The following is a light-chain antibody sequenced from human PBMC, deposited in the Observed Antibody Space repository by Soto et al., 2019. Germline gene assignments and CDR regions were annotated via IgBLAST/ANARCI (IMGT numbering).Light chain of an antibody. V-gene: IGLV2-14*01. CDR2: DVS. Sequence: LAQPASVSGSPGQSITISCTGTSSDVGGYNYVSWYQQHPGKAPKLMIYDVSNRPSGVSNRFSGSKSGNTASLTISGLQAEDEADYYCSSYTSSSTPLYVFGTGTKVTVL. CDR1: SSDVGGYNY. J-gene: IGLJ1*01. CDR3: SSYTSSSTPLYV.